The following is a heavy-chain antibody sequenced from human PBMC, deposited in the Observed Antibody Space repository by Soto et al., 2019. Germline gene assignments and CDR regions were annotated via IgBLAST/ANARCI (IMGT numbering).Heavy chain of an antibody. J-gene: IGHJ4*02. Sequence: GASVKVSCKASGYTFTSYGIIWVRQAPGQGLEWMGWISAYNGNTNYAQKLQGRVTMTTDTSTSTAYMELRSLRSDDTAVYYCAREVHDPYGDYGSDYWGQGTLVTVSS. D-gene: IGHD4-17*01. CDR1: GYTFTSYG. CDR2: ISAYNGNT. V-gene: IGHV1-18*01. CDR3: AREVHDPYGDYGSDY.